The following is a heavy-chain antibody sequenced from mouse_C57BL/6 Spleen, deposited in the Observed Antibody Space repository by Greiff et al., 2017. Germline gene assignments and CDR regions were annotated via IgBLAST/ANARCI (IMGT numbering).Heavy chain of an antibody. J-gene: IGHJ4*01. V-gene: IGHV5-12*01. CDR3: AREGTTVVARAMDY. CDR2: ISNGGGST. D-gene: IGHD1-1*01. CDR1: GFTFSDYY. Sequence: EVKLMESGGGLVQPGGSLKLSCAASGFTFSDYYMYWVRQTPEKRLEWVAYISNGGGSTYYPDTVKGRFTISRDNAKNTLYLQMSRLKSEDTAMYYCAREGTTVVARAMDYWGQGTSVTVSS.